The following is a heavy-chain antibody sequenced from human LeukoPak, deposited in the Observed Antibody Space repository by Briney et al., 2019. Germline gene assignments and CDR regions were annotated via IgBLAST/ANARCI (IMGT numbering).Heavy chain of an antibody. V-gene: IGHV3-30*01. CDR3: ARSTYYYGSGTFYSVGPFDS. CDR1: GFTFRAYA. CDR2: VSSDGQND. Sequence: PGASLRLSCLASGFTFRAYALHWVRQTPGQGLDWVAVVSSDGQNDFYSDSVRGRFTISRDNSRDTLYLQMDGLRAADTGLYFCARSTYYYGSGTFYSVGPFDSWGQGTLATVSS. J-gene: IGHJ4*02. D-gene: IGHD3-10*01.